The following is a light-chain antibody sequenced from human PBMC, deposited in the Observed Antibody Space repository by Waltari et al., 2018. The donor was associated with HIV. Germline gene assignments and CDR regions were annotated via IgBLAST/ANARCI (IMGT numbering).Light chain of an antibody. CDR2: DTN. CDR1: SSTIGNNF. Sequence: QSVLTQPPSVSAAPGQKVTISCSGSSSTIGNNFVSWYQQLPATAPKLLIYDTNKRPSGIPDRFSASKSGTSATLAITGLQTGDEAVYYCGTWENSLSAFWVFGGGTKVTVL. J-gene: IGLJ3*02. V-gene: IGLV1-51*01. CDR3: GTWENSLSAFWV.